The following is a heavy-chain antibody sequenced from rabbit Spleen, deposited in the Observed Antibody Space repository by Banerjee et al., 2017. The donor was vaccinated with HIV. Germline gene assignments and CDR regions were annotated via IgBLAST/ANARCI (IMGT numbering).Heavy chain of an antibody. CDR2: INAATGKP. CDR1: GFSFGDRDV. CDR3: AREGGILLAGAFNL. Sequence: QEQLVESGGGLVQPTGSLTLTCKASGFSFGDRDVMCWVRQAPGKGLEWIACINAATGKPVYATWAKGRFTISRPSSTTVTLRMTSLTAADRAAYFCAREGGILLAGAFNLWGPGTLVTVS. D-gene: IGHD4-1*01. J-gene: IGHJ4*01. V-gene: IGHV1S45*01.